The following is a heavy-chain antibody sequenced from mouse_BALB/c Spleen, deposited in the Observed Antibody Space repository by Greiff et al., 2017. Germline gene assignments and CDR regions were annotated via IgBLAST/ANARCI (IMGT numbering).Heavy chain of an antibody. CDR2: ISYSGST. CDR3: AGYDFYYAMDY. Sequence: VQLKESGPGLVKPSQSLSLTCTVTGYSITSDYAWNWIRQFPGNKLEWMGYISYSGSTSYNPSLKSRISITRDTSKNQFFLQLNSVTTEDTATYYCAGYDFYYAMDYWGQGTSVTVSS. J-gene: IGHJ4*01. CDR1: GYSITSDYA. V-gene: IGHV3-2*02. D-gene: IGHD2-14*01.